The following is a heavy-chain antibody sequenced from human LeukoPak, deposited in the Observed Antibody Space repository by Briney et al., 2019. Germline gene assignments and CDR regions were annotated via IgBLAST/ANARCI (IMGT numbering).Heavy chain of an antibody. V-gene: IGHV3-21*01. CDR2: ISSSSSYI. CDR1: GFTFSSYS. J-gene: IGHJ4*02. CDR3: ARDLGVYYDSSGYD. D-gene: IGHD3-22*01. Sequence: GGSLRLSCAASGFTFSSYSMNWVRQAPGKGLEWVSSISSSSSYIYYADSVKGRFTISRDNAKNSLYLQMNSLRAEDTAVYYCARDLGVYYDSSGYDWGQGTLVTVAS.